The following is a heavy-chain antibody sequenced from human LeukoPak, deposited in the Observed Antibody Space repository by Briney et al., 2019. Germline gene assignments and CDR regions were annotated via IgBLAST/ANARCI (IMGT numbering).Heavy chain of an antibody. J-gene: IGHJ4*02. D-gene: IGHD5-18*01. CDR1: GYTFTGYY. V-gene: IGHV1-2*02. Sequence: ASVKVSCKASGYTFTGYYIHWVRQAPGQGLEWMGWINPNSSGTNYAQKFQGRVTMTRDTSISTAYMELSRLTSDDTAVYYCARAGFPHTPTDGGAYWGQGTLVTVSS. CDR2: INPNSSGT. CDR3: ARAGFPHTPTDGGAY.